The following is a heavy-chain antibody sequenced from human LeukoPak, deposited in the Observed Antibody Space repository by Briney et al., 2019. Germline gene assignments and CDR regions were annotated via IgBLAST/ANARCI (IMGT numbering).Heavy chain of an antibody. V-gene: IGHV3-21*01. CDR1: GFRFSDFT. CDR3: AREPGNNGDLDY. Sequence: GGSLRLSCAASGFRFSDFTMTWVRQAPGKGPEWVSSISTSGSSTFYADSMKGRLTISRDNAKSSLYLQMSSLRAEDTAVYYCAREPGNNGDLDYWGQGTLVTVSS. CDR2: ISTSGSST. J-gene: IGHJ4*02. D-gene: IGHD4-17*01.